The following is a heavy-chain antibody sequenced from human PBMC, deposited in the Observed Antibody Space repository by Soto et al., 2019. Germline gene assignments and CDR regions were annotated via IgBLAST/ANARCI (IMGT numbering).Heavy chain of an antibody. V-gene: IGHV3-23*01. Sequence: GGSLRLSCAASGFTFGSYAISWVRQAPGKGLEWVSAISGSGGSTYYADSVKGRFTISRDNSKNTLYLQMNSLRAEETAVYHCEKDCNFDWLHYMVVWGKGTTVTVSS. CDR3: EKDCNFDWLHYMVV. J-gene: IGHJ6*03. D-gene: IGHD3-9*01. CDR2: ISGSGGST. CDR1: GFTFGSYA.